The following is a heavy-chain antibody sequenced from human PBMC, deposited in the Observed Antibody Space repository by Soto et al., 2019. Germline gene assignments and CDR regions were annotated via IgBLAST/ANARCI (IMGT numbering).Heavy chain of an antibody. V-gene: IGHV3-23*01. Sequence: GGSLRLFCAASGFTFSNSAMTWVRQALGKGPEWVSSIGRTNNTHYADSVKGRFAISRDNSQNTLYLQMNSLTAADTAVYFCAKVDAYSYRTDHWGQGTLVTVSS. CDR1: GFTFSNSA. CDR2: IGRTNNT. CDR3: AKVDAYSYRTDH. J-gene: IGHJ4*02. D-gene: IGHD3-16*02.